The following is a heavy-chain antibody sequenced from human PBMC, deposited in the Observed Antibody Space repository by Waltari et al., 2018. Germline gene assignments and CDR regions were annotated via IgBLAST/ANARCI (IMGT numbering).Heavy chain of an antibody. CDR3: ARRDDYGDDPFWT. CDR1: GFIFSNYE. J-gene: IGHJ5*02. CDR2: IRSSGSTS. Sequence: EEHLVESGGGVVQPGGSLRLSCAASGFIFSNYELNWIRQAPGKGLEWVSYIRSSGSTSYYADSAKGRFTISRDNAKNSLYLQMNSLRAEDTAVYYCARRDDYGDDPFWTWGQGTLVTVSS. D-gene: IGHD4-17*01. V-gene: IGHV3-48*03.